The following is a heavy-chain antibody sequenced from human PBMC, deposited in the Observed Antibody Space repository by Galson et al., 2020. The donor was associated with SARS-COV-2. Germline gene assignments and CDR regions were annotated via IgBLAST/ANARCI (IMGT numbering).Heavy chain of an antibody. CDR3: ARDIATSTNYDAFDI. V-gene: IGHV1-18*04. J-gene: IGHJ3*02. Sequence: ASVKVSCKASGYTFTSYGISWVRQAPGQGLEWMGWISAYNGNTNYAQKLQGRVTMTTDTSTSTAYMELRSLRSDDTAVYYCARDIATSTNYDAFDIWGQGTMVTVSS. CDR1: GYTFTSYG. CDR2: ISAYNGNT. D-gene: IGHD1-26*01.